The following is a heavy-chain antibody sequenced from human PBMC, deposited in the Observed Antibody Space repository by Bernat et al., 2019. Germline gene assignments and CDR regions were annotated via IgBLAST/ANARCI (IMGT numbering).Heavy chain of an antibody. CDR3: ARESGGRYMDV. D-gene: IGHD3-16*01. CDR2: IYHSGST. Sequence: QVQLQESGPGLVKPSGTLSLTCAVSGYFISSGYYWGWIRQPPGKGLEWIANIYHSGSTSYNLSLKSRVTISVDTSKNQFSLKLSSVTAADTAVYYCARESGGRYMDVWGKGTTVTVSS. J-gene: IGHJ6*03. V-gene: IGHV4-38-2*02. CDR1: GYFISSGYY.